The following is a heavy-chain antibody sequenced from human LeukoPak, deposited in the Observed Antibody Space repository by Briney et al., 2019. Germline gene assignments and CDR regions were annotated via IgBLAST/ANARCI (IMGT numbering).Heavy chain of an antibody. CDR1: GFTFDDYA. D-gene: IGHD1-26*01. CDR3: AKLGSNAFDI. V-gene: IGHV3-9*03. Sequence: GGSLRLSCAASGFTFDDYARHWVRQAPGRALKWVSGISWNSGSIGYADSVKGRFTISRDNAKNSLYLQMNSLRAEDMALYYCAKLGSNAFDIWGQGTMVTVSS. CDR2: ISWNSGSI. J-gene: IGHJ3*02.